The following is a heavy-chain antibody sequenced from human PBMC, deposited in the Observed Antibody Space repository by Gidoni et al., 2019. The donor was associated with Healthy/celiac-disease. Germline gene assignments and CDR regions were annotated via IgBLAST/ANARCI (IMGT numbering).Heavy chain of an antibody. V-gene: IGHV1-8*01. J-gene: IGHJ3*02. CDR3: ARGGANYGDYDAFDI. CDR1: WFTFPRYV. CDR2: MNPNSGNT. D-gene: IGHD4-17*01. Sequence: QAPLVPSGAEVKKPGGPMKVSCKAFWFTFPRYVIKWVRQATGQGLEWMGWMNPNSGNTGYAQKFQGRVTMTRNTSISTAYMELSSLRSEDTAVYYCARGGANYGDYDAFDIWGQGTMVTVSS.